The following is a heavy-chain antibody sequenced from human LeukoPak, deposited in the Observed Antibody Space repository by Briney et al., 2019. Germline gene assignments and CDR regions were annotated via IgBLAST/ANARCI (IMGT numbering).Heavy chain of an antibody. J-gene: IGHJ3*02. Sequence: SEPLSLTCTVSGGSISSYYWSWIRQPTGKGLEWIGYIYYSGSTNYNPYLKSRVTISVDTSKNQFSLKLSSVTAADTAVYYCARGYYDFWSGTTVNAFDIWGQGTMVTVSS. CDR3: ARGYYDFWSGTTVNAFDI. CDR2: IYYSGST. D-gene: IGHD3-3*01. V-gene: IGHV4-59*01. CDR1: GGSISSYY.